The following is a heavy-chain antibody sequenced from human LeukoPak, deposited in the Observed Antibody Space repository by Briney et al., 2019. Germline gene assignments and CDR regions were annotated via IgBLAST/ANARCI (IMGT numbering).Heavy chain of an antibody. J-gene: IGHJ6*02. Sequence: KPGGSLRLSCAASGFTFSSYSMNWVRQAPGKGLEWVSSISSSSSYIYYADSVKGRFTISRDNAKNSLYLQMNSLRAEDTAVYYCARAYSSGWYSMRSLRTPEYYYYGMDVWGQGTTVTVSS. CDR1: GFTFSSYS. D-gene: IGHD6-19*01. V-gene: IGHV3-21*01. CDR2: ISSSSSYI. CDR3: ARAYSSGWYSMRSLRTPEYYYYGMDV.